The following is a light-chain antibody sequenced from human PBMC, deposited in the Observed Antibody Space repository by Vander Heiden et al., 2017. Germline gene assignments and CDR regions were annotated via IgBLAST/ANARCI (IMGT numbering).Light chain of an antibody. CDR3: GTWDSSFSWV. CDR2: DNN. CDR1: SSNIGNNY. V-gene: IGLV1-51*01. Sequence: QSVLTQPPSVSAAPGQKVTISCSGSSSNIGNNYVSWYQQLPGTAPKLLIYDNNKRPSGIPDRFSGSKSGTSATLGITGLQTGDEADYYCGTWDSSFSWVFGGGTKLTVL. J-gene: IGLJ3*02.